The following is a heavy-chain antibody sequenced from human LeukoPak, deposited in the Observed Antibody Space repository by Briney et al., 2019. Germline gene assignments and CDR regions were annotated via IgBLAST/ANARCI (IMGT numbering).Heavy chain of an antibody. V-gene: IGHV3-30*18. CDR1: GFTFSSYG. D-gene: IGHD2-2*01. CDR2: ISYDGSNK. CDR3: AKDPQFREYQLPTYFDY. J-gene: IGHJ4*02. Sequence: GGSLRLSCAASGFTFSSYGMHWVRQAPGKGLVWVAVISYDGSNKYYADSVKGRFTISRDNSKNTLYLQMNSLRAEDTAVYYCAKDPQFREYQLPTYFDYWGQGTLVTVSS.